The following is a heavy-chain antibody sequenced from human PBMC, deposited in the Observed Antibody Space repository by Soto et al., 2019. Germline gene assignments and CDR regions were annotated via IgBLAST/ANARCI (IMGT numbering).Heavy chain of an antibody. Sequence: QVQLVQSGAEVKKPGASVKVSCQASGYTCTSDAMHWVRQAPGQRLEWMGWINAGNGTTKYSQKFQGSVTITRDTSARTAYMELSSRRSEDTAVDYCQIAVTGTTNWFARWGQGTLVTV. D-gene: IGHD1-7*01. V-gene: IGHV1-3*01. J-gene: IGHJ5*02. CDR1: GYTCTSDA. CDR2: INAGNGTT. CDR3: QIAVTGTTNWFAR.